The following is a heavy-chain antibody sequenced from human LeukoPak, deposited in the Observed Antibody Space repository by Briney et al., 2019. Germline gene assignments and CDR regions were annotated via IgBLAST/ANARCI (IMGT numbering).Heavy chain of an antibody. D-gene: IGHD1-14*01. CDR2: TDGSNK. CDR1: GFTFSSYG. CDR3: AKDLIAGAPDYFDY. V-gene: IGHV3-30*18. Sequence: GGSLRLSCAASGFTFSSYGMHWVRQAPGKGLEWLAVTDGSNKFYSDSVKGRFTISGDSSKNTVYLQMNSLRPEDTAMYYCAKDLIAGAPDYFDYWGQGTLVSVSS. J-gene: IGHJ4*02.